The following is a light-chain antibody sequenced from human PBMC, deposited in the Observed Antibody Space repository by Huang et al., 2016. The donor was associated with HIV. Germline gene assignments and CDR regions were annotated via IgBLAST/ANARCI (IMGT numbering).Light chain of an antibody. CDR1: QTVLYSLNKKNY. CDR3: LQYYSVPQT. J-gene: IGKJ1*01. CDR2: WAT. Sequence: DIVMTQSPDSLAVSPGERATINCKSSQTVLYSLNKKNYLAWFQQKPGRPPKLLIYWATTRDAGVPDRFSGSCAGTDFTLTINNLQAEYVAVYFCLQYYSVPQTFGHGTKVEIK. V-gene: IGKV4-1*01.